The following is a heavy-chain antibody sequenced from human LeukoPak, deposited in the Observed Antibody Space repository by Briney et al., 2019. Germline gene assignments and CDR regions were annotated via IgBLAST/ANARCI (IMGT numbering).Heavy chain of an antibody. Sequence: SETLSLTCTVSGYSISSCYYWGCIRQPPGKGLEWIWSIYHSGSTYYNPSLMSRVNISVDTSKNQFSLKLSSVTAADTAVYYCASGYDDNNWFDPWGQGTLVTVSS. CDR1: GYSISSCYY. D-gene: IGHD5-12*01. V-gene: IGHV4-38-2*02. CDR2: IYHSGST. CDR3: ASGYDDNNWFDP. J-gene: IGHJ5*02.